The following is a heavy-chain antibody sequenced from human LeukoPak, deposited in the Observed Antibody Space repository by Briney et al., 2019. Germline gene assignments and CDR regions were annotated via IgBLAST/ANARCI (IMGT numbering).Heavy chain of an antibody. J-gene: IGHJ3*02. CDR2: ISGSGGST. Sequence: SGGSLRLSCAASGFTFSSYAMSWVRQAPGKGLEWVSAISGSGGSTYYADSVKGRFTISRHNSKNTLYLQMNSLRAEDTAVYYCARALTIFGVVIYDAFDIWGQGTMVTVSS. CDR1: GFTFSSYA. CDR3: ARALTIFGVVIYDAFDI. D-gene: IGHD3-3*01. V-gene: IGHV3-23*01.